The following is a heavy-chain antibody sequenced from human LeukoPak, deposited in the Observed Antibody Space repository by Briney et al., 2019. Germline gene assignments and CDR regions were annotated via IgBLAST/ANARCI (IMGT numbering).Heavy chain of an antibody. CDR3: ARHIPQLLWFGELWFDP. V-gene: IGHV4-34*01. CDR1: GGSFSGYY. D-gene: IGHD3-10*01. J-gene: IGHJ5*02. CDR2: INHSGST. Sequence: PSETLSLTCAVYGGSFSGYYWSWIRQPPGKGLEWIGEINHSGSTNYNPSLKSRVTISVDTSKNQFSLKLSSVTAADTAVYYCARHIPQLLWFGELWFDPWGQGTLVTVSS.